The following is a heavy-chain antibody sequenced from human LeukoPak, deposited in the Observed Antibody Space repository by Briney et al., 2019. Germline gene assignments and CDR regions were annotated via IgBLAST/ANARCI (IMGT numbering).Heavy chain of an antibody. V-gene: IGHV3-21*04. Sequence: GGSLRLSCVAYGFAFETYTMNWVRRAPGKGLEWVSFISSTSSDINYADSVRDRFTISRDNAKNSLFLQMDSLRVEDTAVYYCAKGLFSGYDKYLDSWGQGTLVTVSS. CDR1: GFAFETYT. D-gene: IGHD5-12*01. J-gene: IGHJ4*02. CDR2: ISSTSSDI. CDR3: AKGLFSGYDKYLDS.